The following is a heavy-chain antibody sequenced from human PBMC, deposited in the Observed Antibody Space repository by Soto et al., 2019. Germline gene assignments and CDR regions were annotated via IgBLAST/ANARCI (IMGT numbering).Heavy chain of an antibody. V-gene: IGHV3-33*01. CDR3: ARGPYGSGSYYNV. CDR1: GFTFSSYG. CDR2: ILYDGSNK. J-gene: IGHJ1*01. D-gene: IGHD3-10*01. Sequence: QVQLVESGGGVVQPGRSLRLSCAASGFTFSSYGMHWVRQAPGKGLEWVAVILYDGSNKYYADSVKGRFTISRDNSKNTLYLQMNSLRAEETAVYYCARGPYGSGSYYNVWGQGTLVTVSS.